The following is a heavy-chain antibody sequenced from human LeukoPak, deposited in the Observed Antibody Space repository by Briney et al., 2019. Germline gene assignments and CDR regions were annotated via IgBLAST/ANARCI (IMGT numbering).Heavy chain of an antibody. D-gene: IGHD2-2*01. CDR1: GGSVSGGSYY. V-gene: IGHV4-61*01. CDR2: IYYSGST. Sequence: SETLSLTCTVSGGSVSGGSYYWSWIRQPPGKGLEWIGYIYYSGSTNYNPSLKSRVTISVDTSKNQFSLKLSSVTAADTAVYYCAREWNDCSSTSCFNWFDPWGQGTLVTVSS. CDR3: AREWNDCSSTSCFNWFDP. J-gene: IGHJ5*02.